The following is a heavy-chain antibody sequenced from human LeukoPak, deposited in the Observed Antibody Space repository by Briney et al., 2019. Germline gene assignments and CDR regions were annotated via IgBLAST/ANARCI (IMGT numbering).Heavy chain of an antibody. Sequence: GSLRLSCAASGFTFSSYSMNWVRQPPGKGLEWIGEIYHSGSTNYNPSVKSRVTISVDKSKNQVSLRMSSVTAADTAVYYCARDVGARLPNIWGQGTLVTVSS. CDR2: IYHSGST. V-gene: IGHV4-4*02. CDR1: GFTFSSYSM. J-gene: IGHJ4*02. D-gene: IGHD1-26*01. CDR3: ARDVGARLPNI.